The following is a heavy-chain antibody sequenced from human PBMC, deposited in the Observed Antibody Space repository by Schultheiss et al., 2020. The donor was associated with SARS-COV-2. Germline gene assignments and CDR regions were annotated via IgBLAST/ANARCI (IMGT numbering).Heavy chain of an antibody. CDR2: IKQDGSEK. D-gene: IGHD5-18*01. J-gene: IGHJ6*03. Sequence: GGSLRLSCAASGFTFDDYAMHWVRQAPGKGLEWVANIKQDGSEKYYVDSVKGRFTISRDNAKNSLYLHMNSLRAEDTAVYYCAREYTYGYPDYMDVWGKGTTVTVSS. V-gene: IGHV3-7*01. CDR3: AREYTYGYPDYMDV. CDR1: GFTFDDYA.